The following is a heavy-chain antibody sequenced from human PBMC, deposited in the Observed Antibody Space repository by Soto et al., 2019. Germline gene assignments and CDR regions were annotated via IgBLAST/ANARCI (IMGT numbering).Heavy chain of an antibody. Sequence: QVQLVQSGAEVREPGASVKVSCKASGYSFTSLDINWVRQTAGQGLEWMGWMEPSSGKTGYAQKFHDRVTMTRDTSINTAYMELTTLTSDDTAFYYCARGVTAGVDYWGQGTLVTVSS. CDR2: MEPSSGKT. CDR3: ARGVTAGVDY. V-gene: IGHV1-8*01. CDR1: GYSFTSLD. J-gene: IGHJ4*02. D-gene: IGHD1-26*01.